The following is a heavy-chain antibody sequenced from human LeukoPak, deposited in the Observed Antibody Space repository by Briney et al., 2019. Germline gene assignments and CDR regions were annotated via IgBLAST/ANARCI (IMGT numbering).Heavy chain of an antibody. D-gene: IGHD6-6*01. CDR1: GFTFSSYA. CDR3: ARAGSIISSSPRG. J-gene: IGHJ4*02. V-gene: IGHV3-30-3*01. Sequence: PGGSLRLSCAASGFTFSSYAMHWVRQAPGKGLEWVAVISYDGSNKYYADSVKGRFTISRDNSKNTPYLQMNSLRAEDTAVYYCARAGSIISSSPRGWGQGTLVTVSS. CDR2: ISYDGSNK.